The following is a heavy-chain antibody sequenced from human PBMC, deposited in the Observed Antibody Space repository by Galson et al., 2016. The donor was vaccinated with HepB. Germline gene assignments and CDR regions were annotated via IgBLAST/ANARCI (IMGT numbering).Heavy chain of an antibody. CDR2: ISYDETNK. J-gene: IGHJ4*02. CDR3: ARQGDGEGVGLDY. CDR1: GFTFSSYG. V-gene: IGHV3-30*03. Sequence: SLRLSCAASGFTFSSYGMHWVRQAPGKGLEWVAGISYDETNKYYADSVRGRFTISRDIFMNTLWLQTNSLRAEDTAVYYCARQGDGEGVGLDYWGQGTLVTVSS. D-gene: IGHD3-10*01.